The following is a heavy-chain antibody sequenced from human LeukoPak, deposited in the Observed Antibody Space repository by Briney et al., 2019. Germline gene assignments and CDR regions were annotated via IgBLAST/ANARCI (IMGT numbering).Heavy chain of an antibody. V-gene: IGHV4-4*07. J-gene: IGHJ3*02. CDR1: GGSISSYY. D-gene: IGHD3-10*01. CDR2: IYTSGST. CDR3: ARDSASYYYGSRKDAFDI. Sequence: SETQSLTCTVSGGSISSYYWSWIRQPAGKGLEWIGRIYTSGSTNYNPSLKSRVTMSVDTSKNQFSLKLSSVTAADTAVYYCARDSASYYYGSRKDAFDIWGQGTMVTVSS.